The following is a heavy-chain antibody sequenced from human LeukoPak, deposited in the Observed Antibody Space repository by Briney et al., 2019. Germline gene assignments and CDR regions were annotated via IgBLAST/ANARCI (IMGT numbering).Heavy chain of an antibody. D-gene: IGHD2-21*02. CDR3: ATDYRCGGDCNSYYYYMDV. Sequence: ASVKVSCKVSGYTLTELSMHWVRQAPGKGLEWMGGFDPEDGETIYAQKFQGRVTMTEDTSTDTAYMELSSLRSEDTAVYYCATDYRCGGDCNSYYYYMDVWGKGTTVTVSS. V-gene: IGHV1-24*01. CDR1: GYTLTELS. J-gene: IGHJ6*03. CDR2: FDPEDGET.